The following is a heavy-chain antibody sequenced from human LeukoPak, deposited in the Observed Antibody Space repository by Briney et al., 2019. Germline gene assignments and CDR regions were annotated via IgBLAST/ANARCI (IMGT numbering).Heavy chain of an antibody. J-gene: IGHJ3*01. V-gene: IGHV5-51*01. CDR2: IYPGDSDT. Sequence: GGSPQISCKGSGSSFTNYWIGWGRQVPGKGLERMGIIYPGDSDTKYSPSFQGQVTISADKSIRTAYLQWSSLKASDTAMYYCARPNITSYYDSRGYDAFDVWGQGTMVTVSS. CDR3: ARPNITSYYDSRGYDAFDV. CDR1: GSSFTNYW. D-gene: IGHD3-22*01.